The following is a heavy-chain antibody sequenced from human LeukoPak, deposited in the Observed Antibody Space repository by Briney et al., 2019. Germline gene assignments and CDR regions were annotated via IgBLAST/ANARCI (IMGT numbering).Heavy chain of an antibody. Sequence: SETLSLTCTVSGGSISSSSYYWGWIRQPPGKGLEWIGSIYYSGSTYYNPSLKSRVTISVDTPKNQFSLKLSSVTAADTAVYYCARQRYIVVSHKLFPFDYWGQGTLVTVSS. J-gene: IGHJ4*02. D-gene: IGHD2-2*01. CDR3: ARQRYIVVSHKLFPFDY. CDR2: IYYSGST. CDR1: GGSISSSSYY. V-gene: IGHV4-39*01.